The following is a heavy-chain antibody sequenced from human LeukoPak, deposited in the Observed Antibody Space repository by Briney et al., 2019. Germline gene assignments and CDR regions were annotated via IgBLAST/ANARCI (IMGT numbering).Heavy chain of an antibody. D-gene: IGHD5-18*01. CDR1: GYTFTSYG. CDR3: ARTHPIQLWLDLYYCYMDV. V-gene: IGHV1-18*04. J-gene: IGHJ6*03. Sequence: ASVKVSCKASGYTFTSYGISWVRQAPGQGLEWMGWISAYNGNTNYAQKLQGRVTMTTDTSTSTAYMELRSLRSDDTAVYYCARTHPIQLWLDLYYCYMDVWGKGTTVTVSS. CDR2: ISAYNGNT.